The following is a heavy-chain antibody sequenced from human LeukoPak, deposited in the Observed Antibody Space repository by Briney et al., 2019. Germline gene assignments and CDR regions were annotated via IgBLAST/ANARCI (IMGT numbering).Heavy chain of an antibody. D-gene: IGHD3-9*01. J-gene: IGHJ4*02. CDR2: INPNSGGT. CDR3: ASNHYDILTGYYPRYDY. V-gene: IGHV1-2*02. Sequence: ASVKVSCKASGYTFTGYYMHWVRQAPGQGLEWMGWINPNSGGTNYAQKFQGRVTMTRDTSISTAYMELSRLRSDDTAVYYCASNHYDILTGYYPRYDYWGQGTLVTVSS. CDR1: GYTFTGYY.